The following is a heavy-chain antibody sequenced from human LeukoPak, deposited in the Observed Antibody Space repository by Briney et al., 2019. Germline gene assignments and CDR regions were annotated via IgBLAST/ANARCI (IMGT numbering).Heavy chain of an antibody. CDR2: ISHDGTNK. V-gene: IGHV3-30*03. J-gene: IGHJ4*02. D-gene: IGHD2-2*01. CDR3: ARGPGALDY. CDR1: GSAFSRYG. Sequence: ESGGSLRLSCAASGSAFSRYGMHWVRQAPGKGLEGVALISHDGTNKNHADSVKGRFTISRDNSNNTLYLQMSSLRAEDTAVYYCARGPGALDYWGQGTLVTVSS.